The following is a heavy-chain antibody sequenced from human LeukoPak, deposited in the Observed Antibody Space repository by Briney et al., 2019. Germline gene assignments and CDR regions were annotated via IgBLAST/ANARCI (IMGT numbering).Heavy chain of an antibody. V-gene: IGHV1-18*01. J-gene: IGHJ3*02. CDR3: ARVGGDCYPRGCAFDI. D-gene: IGHD2-21*02. Sequence: ASVKVSCKASGYTFTSYGISWVRQAPGQGLEWMGWISAYNGNTNYAQKLQGRVTMTTDTSTSTAYMELRSLRSDDTAVYYCARVGGDCYPRGCAFDIWGQGTMVTVSS. CDR1: GYTFTSYG. CDR2: ISAYNGNT.